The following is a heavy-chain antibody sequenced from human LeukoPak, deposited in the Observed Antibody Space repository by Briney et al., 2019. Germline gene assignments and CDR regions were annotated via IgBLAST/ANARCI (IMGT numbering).Heavy chain of an antibody. D-gene: IGHD3-3*01. Sequence: ASVKVSCKASGGTFSSYAISWVRQAPGQGLEWMGGIIPIFGTANYAQKFQGRVTITADESTSTAYMELSSLRSEDTAVYYCARQLGDFWSGYYSGGPHFDYWGQGTLVTVSS. CDR3: ARQLGDFWSGYYSGGPHFDY. V-gene: IGHV1-69*13. CDR2: IIPIFGTA. J-gene: IGHJ4*02. CDR1: GGTFSSYA.